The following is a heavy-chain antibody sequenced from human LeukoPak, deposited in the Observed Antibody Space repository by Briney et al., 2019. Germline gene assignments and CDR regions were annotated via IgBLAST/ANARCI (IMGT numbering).Heavy chain of an antibody. CDR1: GFTFSYYA. CDR2: ISTSGGST. D-gene: IGHD6-19*01. J-gene: IGHJ5*02. V-gene: IGHV3-23*01. Sequence: GGSLRLSCTASGFTFSYYAMSWVRQAPGKGLEWVSVISTSGGSTYYADSVKGRFTISRDNSKNTLYLQMNSLRAEDTAVYYCAKGTGSGWYGNNWFDPWGQGTLVTVSS. CDR3: AKGTGSGWYGNNWFDP.